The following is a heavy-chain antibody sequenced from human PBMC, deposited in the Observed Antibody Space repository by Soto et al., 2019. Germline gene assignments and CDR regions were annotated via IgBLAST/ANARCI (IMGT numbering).Heavy chain of an antibody. V-gene: IGHV1-8*01. CDR2: MNPNSGNT. CDR1: GYTFRDYD. Sequence: QVQLVQSGAEVKKPGASVMVSCKASGYTFRDYDINWVRQASGQGLEWMGWMNPNSGNTAYAQKFQGRVTMTGDTTTNAPYMELTSLTSADTAVYYCTRRARIGKQLWLPFDSWAQGTLVTVSS. CDR3: TRRARIGKQLWLPFDS. J-gene: IGHJ4*02. D-gene: IGHD3-22*01.